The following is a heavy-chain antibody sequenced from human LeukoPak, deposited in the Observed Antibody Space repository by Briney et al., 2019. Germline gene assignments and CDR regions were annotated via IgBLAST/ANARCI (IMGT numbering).Heavy chain of an antibody. CDR3: ARLPYSYGSFFDY. CDR2: IYYSGST. J-gene: IGHJ4*02. V-gene: IGHV4-39*01. D-gene: IGHD5-18*01. Sequence: GSLRLSCAASGFTFSAYYMTWIRQAPGKGLEWIGSIYYSGSTYYNPSLKSRVTISVDTSKIQFSLKLSSVTAADTAVYYCARLPYSYGSFFDYWGQGTLVTVSS. CDR1: GFTFSAYY.